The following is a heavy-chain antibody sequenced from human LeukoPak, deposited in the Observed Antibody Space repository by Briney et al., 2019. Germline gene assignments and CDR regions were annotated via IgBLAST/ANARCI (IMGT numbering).Heavy chain of an antibody. V-gene: IGHV3-48*02. J-gene: IGHJ6*02. CDR1: GFSFSGYS. CDR2: ISSSSVIV. D-gene: IGHD5-24*01. Sequence: GGSLRLSCAASGFSFSGYSMNWVRQAPGKGLEWVSYISSSSVIVYYADSVKGRFTISRDNAKNSLLLQMNSLRDEDTAVYYCARGRDNYYYYGMDVWGQGTTVTVSS. CDR3: ARGRDNYYYYGMDV.